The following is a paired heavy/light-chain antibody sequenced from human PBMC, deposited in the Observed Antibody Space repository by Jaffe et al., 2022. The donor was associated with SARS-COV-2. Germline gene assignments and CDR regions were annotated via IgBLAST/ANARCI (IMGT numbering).Heavy chain of an antibody. CDR3: ASYYGYGS. Sequence: QVQLVQSGAEVKKPGASVKVSCKTSGYTFTSFDVNWVRQATGQGLEWVGRVTPNSGKTEYAQKFQGRVTMTRDTSIRTAYMELSSLRSDDTAVYFCASYYGYGSWGQGTLVTVSS. V-gene: IGHV1-8*01. J-gene: IGHJ4*02. CDR2: VTPNSGKT. D-gene: IGHD3-10*01. CDR1: GYTFTSFD.
Light chain of an antibody. J-gene: IGKJ4*01. V-gene: IGKV1D-16*01. CDR3: QQYKSYPLS. CDR1: QDINKW. Sequence: DIQMTQSPSSLSASVGDRVTITCRASQDINKWLVWYQQKPETAPKSLIYAASTLQSEVPSRFSGSGSGTDFTLTINSLQPEDFATYYCQQYKSYPLSFGGGTKVEIK. CDR2: AAS.